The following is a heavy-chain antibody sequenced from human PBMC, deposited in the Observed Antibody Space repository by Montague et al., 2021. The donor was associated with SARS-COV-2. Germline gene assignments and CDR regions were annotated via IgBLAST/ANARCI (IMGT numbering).Heavy chain of an antibody. CDR1: GGSVSGSPYY. Sequence: SETLSLTCTVSGGSVSGSPYYWGWIRQPPGRGLECVGSISYSGRTYFSPSLKSRLTISVDSSENQFSLRLSSVTAADTAVYYCASSYYYGSGTYVYNYYMDVWGKGTTVTVSS. D-gene: IGHD3-10*01. CDR3: ASSYYYGSGTYVYNYYMDV. CDR2: ISYSGRT. V-gene: IGHV4-39*01. J-gene: IGHJ6*03.